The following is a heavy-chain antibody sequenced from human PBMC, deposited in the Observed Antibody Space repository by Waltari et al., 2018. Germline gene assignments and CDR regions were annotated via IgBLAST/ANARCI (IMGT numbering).Heavy chain of an antibody. CDR3: ARISGLDYATPM. CDR2: INHAGNI. CDR1: GGSFSSYY. J-gene: IGHJ3*01. D-gene: IGHD5-12*01. Sequence: QVQLQQWGAGLLKPSETLSLTCGVRGGSFSSYYWSWIWQSPGKGLEWIGEINHAGNIHYNPSFKSRVTMSIDTARNQFSLEVKSVIAADTAVYFCARISGLDYATPMWGQGTMVTVSS. V-gene: IGHV4-34*01.